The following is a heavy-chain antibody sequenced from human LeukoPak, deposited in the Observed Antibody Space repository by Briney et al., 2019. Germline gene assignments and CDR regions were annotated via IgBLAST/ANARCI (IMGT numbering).Heavy chain of an antibody. J-gene: IGHJ4*02. CDR2: IKPDGSEK. D-gene: IGHD7-27*01. CDR3: ARDYVWGSSESDY. CDR1: GFTFSSYW. Sequence: PGGSLRLSCAASGFTFSSYWMSWVRQAPGKGLEWVGNIKPDGSEKYYVDSVKGRFTISRDNAKNSLFLQMSSLRVEDTAIYYCARDYVWGSSESDYWGQGTLVTVSS. V-gene: IGHV3-7*01.